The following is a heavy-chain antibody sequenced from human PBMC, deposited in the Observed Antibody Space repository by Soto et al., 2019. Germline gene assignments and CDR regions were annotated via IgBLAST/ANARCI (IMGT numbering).Heavy chain of an antibody. D-gene: IGHD2-15*01. J-gene: IGHJ3*02. CDR1: GGSISSYY. V-gene: IGHV4-59*06. Sequence: SETLSLTCTVSGGSISSYYWSWIRQHPGKGLEWIGYIYYSGSTYYNPSLKSRVTISVDTSKNQFSLKLSSVTAADAAVYYCAGVRVGDIVVVVADSGAFDIWGQGTMVTVSS. CDR3: AGVRVGDIVVVVADSGAFDI. CDR2: IYYSGST.